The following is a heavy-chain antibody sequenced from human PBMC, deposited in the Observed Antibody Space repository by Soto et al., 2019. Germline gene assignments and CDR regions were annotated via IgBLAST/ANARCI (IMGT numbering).Heavy chain of an antibody. Sequence: GGSLRLSCAASGFTFSSYAMAWVRQAPGKGLECISCISAGGGSSYYADSVKGRFTISRDSSKNTVSLEMTSLRAEDTAVYYCAKGGRQWLVTSDFNYWGQGALVTVSS. J-gene: IGHJ4*02. CDR2: ISAGGGSS. V-gene: IGHV3-23*01. CDR3: AKGGRQWLVTSDFNY. CDR1: GFTFSSYA. D-gene: IGHD6-19*01.